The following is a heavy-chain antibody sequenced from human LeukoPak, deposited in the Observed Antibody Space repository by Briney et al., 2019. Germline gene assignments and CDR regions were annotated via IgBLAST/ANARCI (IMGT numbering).Heavy chain of an antibody. CDR2: ISVYNGNT. V-gene: IGHV1-18*01. CDR3: ARDPRFYYYYMDV. J-gene: IGHJ6*03. CDR1: GYTFTSYD. Sequence: ASVKVSCKASGYTFTSYDISWVRQAPGQGLEWMGWISVYNGNTNYAQKLQGRVTMTTDTSTSTAYMELRSPRSDDTAVYYCARDPRFYYYYMDVWGKGTTVTVSS.